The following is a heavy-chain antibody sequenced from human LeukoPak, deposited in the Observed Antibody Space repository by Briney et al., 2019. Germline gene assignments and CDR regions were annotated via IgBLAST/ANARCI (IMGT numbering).Heavy chain of an antibody. V-gene: IGHV1-69*13. CDR2: IIPIFGSS. J-gene: IGHJ6*03. Sequence: SVKVSCKASGGTFSSSAISWVRQAPGQGLEWLGGIIPIFGSSNYAQNFQDRVTITADESTSTAYMELSSLRSEDTAVYYCARDLEYCSGGSCYSDYYYMDVWGKGTTVTVSS. D-gene: IGHD2-15*01. CDR1: GGTFSSSA. CDR3: ARDLEYCSGGSCYSDYYYMDV.